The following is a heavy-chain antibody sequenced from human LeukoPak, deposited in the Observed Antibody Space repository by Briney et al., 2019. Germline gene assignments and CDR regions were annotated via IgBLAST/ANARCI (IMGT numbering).Heavy chain of an antibody. CDR3: ARDDKDFDY. CDR1: GFTFSSYA. Sequence: GGSLRHSCAASGFTFSSYAMHWVRQAPGKGLEYVSAISSNGGSTYYANSVKGRFTISRDNSKNTLYLQMGSLRAEDMAVYYCARDDKDFDYWGQGTLVTVSS. CDR2: ISSNGGST. V-gene: IGHV3-64*01. D-gene: IGHD3-22*01. J-gene: IGHJ4*02.